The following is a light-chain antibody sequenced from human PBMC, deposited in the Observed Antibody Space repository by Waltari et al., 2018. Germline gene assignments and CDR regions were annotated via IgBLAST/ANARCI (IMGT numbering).Light chain of an antibody. Sequence: EIVMTQSPAILSVSPGAGPTLSCRASHGIGTDLAWYQKKPGQAHRLLIYDASTRAPGIPARFTGGGSGTEFTLVINSLQSEDSALYFCQQYRDWYSFGQGTKLEIK. CDR1: HGIGTD. J-gene: IGKJ2*01. V-gene: IGKV3-15*01. CDR3: QQYRDWYS. CDR2: DAS.